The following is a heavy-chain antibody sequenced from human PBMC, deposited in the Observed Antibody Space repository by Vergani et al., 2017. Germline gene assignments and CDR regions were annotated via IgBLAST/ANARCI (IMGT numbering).Heavy chain of an antibody. D-gene: IGHD3-16*01. CDR1: GGSFSAYY. CDR2: IYYSGST. CDR3: ARDGGGGNGAPAGFDP. V-gene: IGHV4-34*02. J-gene: IGHJ5*02. Sequence: QVQLQQWGAGLLKPSETLSLTCAVYGGSFSAYYWSWIRQHPGKGLEWIGYIYYSGSTYYNPSLKSRVTISVDTSKNQFSLKLSSVTAADTAVYYCARDGGGGNGAPAGFDPWGQGTLVTVSS.